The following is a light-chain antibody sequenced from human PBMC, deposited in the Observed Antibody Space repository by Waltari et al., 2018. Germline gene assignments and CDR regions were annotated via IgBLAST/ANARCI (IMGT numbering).Light chain of an antibody. CDR2: DAS. CDR3: QQYNNWYS. Sequence: VMTQSPGTLSVSPGESATLSCRASLGVRSNLAWYQQKPGQAPRLLIYDASTRATGTPARFSGSGSGTEFTLTISSLQSEDVALYYCQQYNNWYSFGQGTKLEIK. V-gene: IGKV3-15*01. J-gene: IGKJ2*03. CDR1: LGVRSN.